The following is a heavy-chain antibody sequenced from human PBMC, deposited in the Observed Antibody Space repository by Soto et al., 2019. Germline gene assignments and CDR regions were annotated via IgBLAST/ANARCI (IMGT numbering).Heavy chain of an antibody. CDR1: GFCFSSSA. Sequence: GGSLRLSCEASGFCFSSSAMNWVRQAPGKGLEWISVISGSGGATYFADSVKGRFTISRGNSKNTLYLQMDSLRAEDTAVYYCPKATLRVVHRLVFDHPVQGSLVTGSS. J-gene: IGHJ4*02. CDR3: PKATLRVVHRLVFDH. CDR2: ISGSGGAT. D-gene: IGHD5-12*01. V-gene: IGHV3-23*01.